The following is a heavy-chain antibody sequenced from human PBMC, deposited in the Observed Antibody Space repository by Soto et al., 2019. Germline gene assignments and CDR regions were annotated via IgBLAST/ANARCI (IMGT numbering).Heavy chain of an antibody. J-gene: IGHJ4*02. CDR2: IIPILGIA. CDR1: GGTFSSYT. Sequence: QVQLVQSGAEVKKPGSSVKVSCKASGGTFSSYTISWVRQAPGQGLEWMGRIIPILGIANYAQKFQGRVTITADKYTSTGNMELSSLGSEDTAVYSSARGVAGPYFDYWGQGTLVTVSS. V-gene: IGHV1-69*02. CDR3: ARGVAGPYFDY. D-gene: IGHD2-15*01.